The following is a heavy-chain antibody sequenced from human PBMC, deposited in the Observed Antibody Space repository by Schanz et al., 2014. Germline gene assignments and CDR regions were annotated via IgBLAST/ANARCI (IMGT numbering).Heavy chain of an antibody. J-gene: IGHJ3*02. Sequence: QVQLQQWGAGLLKPSETLSLTCAVYGGSFSGYYWSWIRQPPGKGLEWIAEINHGGSTNYNPSLKSRVTISLDTSKNQCSLKLSSATAADTAVYYCARDRGHGDLPGDIWGQGTMVTVSS. CDR1: GGSFSGYY. CDR3: ARDRGHGDLPGDI. D-gene: IGHD4-17*01. V-gene: IGHV4-34*01. CDR2: INHGGST.